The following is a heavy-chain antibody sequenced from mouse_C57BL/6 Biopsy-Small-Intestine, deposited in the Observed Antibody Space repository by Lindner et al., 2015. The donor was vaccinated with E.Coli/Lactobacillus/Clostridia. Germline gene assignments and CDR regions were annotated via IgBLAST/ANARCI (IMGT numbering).Heavy chain of an antibody. V-gene: IGHV5-17*01. CDR1: GFTFSDYG. Sequence: VQLQESGGGLVKPGGSLKLSCAASGFTFSDYGIHWIRQAPEKGLEWVAYISSGSSTIYYADTVKGRFTISRDNAKNTLFLQMTSLRSDDTAMYYCARPYYYAMDYWGQGTSVTVSS. CDR2: ISSGSSTI. CDR3: ARPYYYAMDY. J-gene: IGHJ4*01.